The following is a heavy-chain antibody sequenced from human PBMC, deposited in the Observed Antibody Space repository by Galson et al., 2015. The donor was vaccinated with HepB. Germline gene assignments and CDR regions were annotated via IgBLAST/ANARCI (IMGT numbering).Heavy chain of an antibody. CDR2: TTGSGDSS. CDR3: AKHKIDLWLSDY. Sequence: SLRLSCAASGFTFSSCAMSWVRQAPGKGLEWVSGTTGSGDSSYYADSVRGRFTISRDNSKNTLYLQMNSLRAEDTAVYYCAKHKIDLWLSDYWGQGALVTVTS. J-gene: IGHJ4*02. D-gene: IGHD5-18*01. CDR1: GFTFSSCA. V-gene: IGHV3-23*01.